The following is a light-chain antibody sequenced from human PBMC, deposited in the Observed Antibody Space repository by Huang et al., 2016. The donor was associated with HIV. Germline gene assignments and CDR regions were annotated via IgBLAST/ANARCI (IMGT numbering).Light chain of an antibody. CDR1: QNISTY. J-gene: IGKJ1*01. CDR2: FAS. V-gene: IGKV1-39*01. CDR3: QQSFNTPT. Sequence: IQMTQSPSSLSASVGDRVTITCRARQNISTYLNWYQQKPGEGPKPLIYFASNLQSGVPSRFRGSGSGTHFTLTISSLQPEDFATYFCQQSFNTPTFGQGTKVETK.